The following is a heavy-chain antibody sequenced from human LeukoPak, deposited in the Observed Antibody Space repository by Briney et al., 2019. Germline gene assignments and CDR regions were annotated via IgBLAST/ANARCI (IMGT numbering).Heavy chain of an antibody. CDR3: ARDFCSSGSCHEDY. Sequence: GGSLRLSCTASGFNFSDNGMHWVRQAPGKGLEWVAFTLYDESHKYYADSVKGRFTISRDNAKNSLYLQMNSLRAEDTAVYYCARDFCSSGSCHEDYWGQGTLVTVSS. J-gene: IGHJ4*02. CDR1: GFNFSDNG. D-gene: IGHD2-15*01. CDR2: TLYDESHK. V-gene: IGHV3-30*02.